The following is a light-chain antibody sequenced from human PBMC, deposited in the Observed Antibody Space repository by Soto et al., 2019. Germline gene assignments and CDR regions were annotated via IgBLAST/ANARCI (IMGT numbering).Light chain of an antibody. Sequence: EIVLTQSPGTLSLSPGEGATLSCRASQSVSSNNLAWYQQKPGRAPRLLIYGAFNRASDIPHRFSGSGSGTDFTLTISILEPEDCAVYYCQQFGSSPPYTFGQGTRLEIK. CDR1: QSVSSNN. J-gene: IGKJ2*01. CDR2: GAF. CDR3: QQFGSSPPYT. V-gene: IGKV3-20*01.